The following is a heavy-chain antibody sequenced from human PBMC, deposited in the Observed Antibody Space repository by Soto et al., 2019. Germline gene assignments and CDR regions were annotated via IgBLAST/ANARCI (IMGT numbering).Heavy chain of an antibody. D-gene: IGHD3-10*01. CDR1: GFTFSSYS. V-gene: IGHV3-21*01. CDR3: ARNYGSGSLQYYYCYMDV. J-gene: IGHJ6*03. CDR2: ISSSSSYI. Sequence: GSVRLSSAASGFTFSSYSMNWVRQAPGKGLEWVSSISSSSSYIYYADSVKGRFTISRDNAKNSLYLQMNSLRAEDTAVYYCARNYGSGSLQYYYCYMDVWGKGTTVTVSS.